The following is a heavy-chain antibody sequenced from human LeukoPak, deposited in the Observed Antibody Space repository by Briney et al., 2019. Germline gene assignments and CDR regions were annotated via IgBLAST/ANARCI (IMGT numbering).Heavy chain of an antibody. Sequence: PGGSLRLSCAASGFSFSSYAMSWVRQAPGKGLEWVAAMSGGNTNTYYADSVKGRFTISRDNAKNSLYLQMNSLRAEDTAVYYCARALRESTNSKNYYYYGMDVWGQGTTVTVSS. D-gene: IGHD3-10*01. CDR3: ARALRESTNSKNYYYYGMDV. CDR1: GFSFSSYA. CDR2: MSGGNTNT. J-gene: IGHJ6*02. V-gene: IGHV3-21*01.